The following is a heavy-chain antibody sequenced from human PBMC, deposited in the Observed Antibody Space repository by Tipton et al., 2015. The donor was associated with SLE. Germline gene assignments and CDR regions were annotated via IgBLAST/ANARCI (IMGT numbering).Heavy chain of an antibody. J-gene: IGHJ6*03. Sequence: GLVKPSETLSLTCSVSGASISSHYWTWIRQPPGKGLEWIGYISDSGITNYNPSLKSRVAISIDTSKNQFSLNLSSVTAADTALYYCARVLGSRYCTNGVCTSPYYFYHYMDVWGRGTSVTVSS. V-gene: IGHV4-59*11. D-gene: IGHD2-8*01. CDR2: ISDSGIT. CDR3: ARVLGSRYCTNGVCTSPYYFYHYMDV. CDR1: GASISSHY.